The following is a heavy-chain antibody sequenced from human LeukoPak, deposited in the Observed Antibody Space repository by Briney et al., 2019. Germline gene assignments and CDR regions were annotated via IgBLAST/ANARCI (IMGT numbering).Heavy chain of an antibody. Sequence: PSETLSLTCTVSGGSISSGGYYWSWIRQHPGKGLEWIVYIYYSGSTYYNPSLKSRVTISVDTSKNQFSLKLSSVTAADTAVYYCARVGFWSGYYTHYYYGMDVWGQGTTVTVSS. J-gene: IGHJ6*02. D-gene: IGHD3-3*01. CDR2: IYYSGST. CDR3: ARVGFWSGYYTHYYYGMDV. V-gene: IGHV4-31*03. CDR1: GGSISSGGYY.